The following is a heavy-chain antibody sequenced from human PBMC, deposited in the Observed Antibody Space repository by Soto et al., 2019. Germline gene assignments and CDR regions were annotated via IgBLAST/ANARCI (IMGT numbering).Heavy chain of an antibody. J-gene: IGHJ4*02. CDR2: IDPSDSQT. V-gene: IGHV5-10-1*01. CDR3: ARQIYDSDTGPNFQYYFDS. D-gene: IGHD3-22*01. Sequence: PGDSLKISCKGSGYSFAGYWITWVRQKPGKGLVWMGRIDPSDSQTYYSPSFRGHVTISVTKSITTVFLQWSSLRASDTAMYYCARQIYDSDTGPNFQYYFDSWGQGTPVTVS. CDR1: GYSFAGYW.